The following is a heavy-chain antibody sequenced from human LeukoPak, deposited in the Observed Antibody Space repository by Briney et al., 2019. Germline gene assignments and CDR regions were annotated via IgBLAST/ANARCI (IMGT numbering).Heavy chain of an antibody. J-gene: IGHJ4*02. CDR3: THYDSSGYYDGFDY. Sequence: GXXLXLSCAASGFTFSSYAMSWVRQAPGKGLEWVSAISGSGGSTYYADSVKGRFTISRDNSKNTLYLQMNSLKTEDTAVYYCTHYDSSGYYDGFDYWGQGTLVTVSS. CDR2: ISGSGGST. D-gene: IGHD3-22*01. CDR1: GFTFSSYA. V-gene: IGHV3-23*01.